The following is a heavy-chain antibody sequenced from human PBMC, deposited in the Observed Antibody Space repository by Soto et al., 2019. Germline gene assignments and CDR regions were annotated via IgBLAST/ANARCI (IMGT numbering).Heavy chain of an antibody. J-gene: IGHJ4*02. CDR2: ISSSSSTI. Sequence: EVQLVESGGGLVQPGGSLRLSCAASGFTFSDYSMNWVRQSPGKGLVWVSYISSSSSTIYYADSVKGRFTISRDIAKNSLYLQMNSLRAEDTAVYYCARVGWGDMRLAFDYWGQGTLVTVSS. CDR3: ARVGWGDMRLAFDY. D-gene: IGHD3-16*01. V-gene: IGHV3-48*01. CDR1: GFTFSDYS.